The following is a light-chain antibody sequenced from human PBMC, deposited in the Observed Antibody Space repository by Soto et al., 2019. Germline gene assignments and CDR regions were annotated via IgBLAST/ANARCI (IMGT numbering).Light chain of an antibody. Sequence: QSALTQPPSVSGSPGQSVTISCTGTSGDVGSYNRVSWYQQPPGTAPKLMIYEVTNRPSGVPDRFSGSKSGNTASLTISGLQAEDEADYYCGLFASSSTYVFGTGTKLTVL. CDR3: GLFASSSTYV. J-gene: IGLJ1*01. V-gene: IGLV2-18*01. CDR1: SGDVGSYNR. CDR2: EVT.